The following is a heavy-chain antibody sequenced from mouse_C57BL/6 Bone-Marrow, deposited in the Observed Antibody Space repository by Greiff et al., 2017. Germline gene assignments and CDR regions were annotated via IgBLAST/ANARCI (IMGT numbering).Heavy chain of an antibody. CDR2: IFPGSGST. V-gene: IGHV1-75*01. Sequence: QVQLQQSGPELVKPGASVKISCKASGYTFTDYYINWVKQRPGQGLEWIGWIFPGSGSTYYNEKFKGKATLTVDKSSSTAYMLLSSLTSEDSAVYFCAREPLSTMVTYYCDYWGQGTTLTVSS. CDR1: GYTFTDYY. D-gene: IGHD2-2*01. CDR3: AREPLSTMVTYYCDY. J-gene: IGHJ2*01.